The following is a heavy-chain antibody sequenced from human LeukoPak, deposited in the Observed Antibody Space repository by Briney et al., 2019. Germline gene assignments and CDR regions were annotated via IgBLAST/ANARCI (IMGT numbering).Heavy chain of an antibody. CDR1: GFTFSSYA. CDR2: ISGSGGST. CDR3: AKAVVLRGYFDY. D-gene: IGHD3-10*01. Sequence: GGSLRLSCADSGFTFSSYAMRWVRQAPGKGLEWVSAISGSGGSTYYADSVKGRFTISRDNSKNTLYLQMNSLRAEDTAVYYCAKAVVLRGYFDYWGQGTLVTVSS. V-gene: IGHV3-23*01. J-gene: IGHJ4*02.